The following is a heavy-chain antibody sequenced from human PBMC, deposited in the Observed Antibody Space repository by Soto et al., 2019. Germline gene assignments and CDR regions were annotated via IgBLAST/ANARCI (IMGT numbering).Heavy chain of an antibody. D-gene: IGHD2-15*01. CDR2: IYYSGST. CDR1: GGSISSGGYY. CDR3: AREGGGSCHLCMDV. Sequence: QVQLQESGPGLVKPSQTLSLTCTVSGGSISSGGYYWSWIRQHPGKGLEWIGYIYYSGSTYYNPSLESRVTISVDTSKNQFSLKLSSVTAADTAVYYCAREGGGSCHLCMDVWGQGTTVTVSS. V-gene: IGHV4-31*03. J-gene: IGHJ6*02.